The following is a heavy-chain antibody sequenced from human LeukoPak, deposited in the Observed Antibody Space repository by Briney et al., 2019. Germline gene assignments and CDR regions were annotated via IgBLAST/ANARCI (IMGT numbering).Heavy chain of an antibody. D-gene: IGHD2-15*01. Sequence: GGSLRLSCAASGFTFGSFSMTWVRHAPGKALEWVSSISSSGTYIYCADSVKGRFTISRDNAKNSLYLHRNSLRAEDTAVYYCARDPGRSGGSCYSDYWGQGTLVTVSS. CDR3: ARDPGRSGGSCYSDY. J-gene: IGHJ4*02. CDR2: ISSSGTYI. V-gene: IGHV3-21*01. CDR1: GFTFGSFS.